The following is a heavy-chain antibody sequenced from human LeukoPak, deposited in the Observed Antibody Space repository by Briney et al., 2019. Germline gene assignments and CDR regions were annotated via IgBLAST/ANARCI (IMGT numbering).Heavy chain of an antibody. Sequence: GGSLRLSCAASGFTFSTYAMTWVRQAPGKGLEWVSGIIPSGHTTYYADSVRGRFTISRDNSRNTVYLQMNSLRAEDTAVYYCAKDDRWLQFCCWGQGTLVTVSA. V-gene: IGHV3-23*01. D-gene: IGHD5-24*01. CDR3: AKDDRWLQFCC. CDR1: GFTFSTYA. J-gene: IGHJ4*02. CDR2: IIPSGHTT.